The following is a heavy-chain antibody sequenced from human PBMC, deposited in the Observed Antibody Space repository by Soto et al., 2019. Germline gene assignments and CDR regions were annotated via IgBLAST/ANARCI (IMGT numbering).Heavy chain of an antibody. CDR2: IYNSGST. J-gene: IGHJ5*02. CDR1: GGSISSGGYY. CDR3: ARDPAP. Sequence: QVQLQESGPGLVKASQTLSLTCTVSGGSISSGGYYWSWIRQHPGKGLEWIGYIYNSGSTYYNPSRKSRITRSAGTSKNQFSLKLSSVTAADTAVYYCARDPAPWGQGTLVTVSS. V-gene: IGHV4-31*03.